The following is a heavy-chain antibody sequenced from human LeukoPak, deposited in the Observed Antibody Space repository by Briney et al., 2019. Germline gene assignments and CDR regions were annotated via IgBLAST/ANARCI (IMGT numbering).Heavy chain of an antibody. Sequence: PSETLSLTCTVSGGSISSSSYYWGWIRQPPGKGLECIGNIYSSGTTYYNPSLKSRVTISIDTSRSQFSLRLSSVTAADTAVYYCVQNIPGSIEHWGQGTLVTVSS. D-gene: IGHD1-20*01. CDR1: GGSISSSSYY. CDR2: IYSSGTT. J-gene: IGHJ1*01. V-gene: IGHV4-39*01. CDR3: VQNIPGSIEH.